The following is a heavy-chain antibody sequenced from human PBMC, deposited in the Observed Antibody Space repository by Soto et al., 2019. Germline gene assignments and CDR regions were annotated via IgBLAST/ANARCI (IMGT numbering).Heavy chain of an antibody. CDR1: GGSFIGYY. CDR3: ARGFRSSWYSDY. V-gene: IGHV4-34*01. D-gene: IGHD6-13*01. J-gene: IGHJ4*02. Sequence: SETLSLTCAVYGGSFIGYYCIFIRQPPGKGLEWIGEINHSGSTNYNPSLKSRVTISVDTSKNQFSLKLSSVTAADTAVYYCARGFRSSWYSDYWGQGTLVTVSS. CDR2: INHSGST.